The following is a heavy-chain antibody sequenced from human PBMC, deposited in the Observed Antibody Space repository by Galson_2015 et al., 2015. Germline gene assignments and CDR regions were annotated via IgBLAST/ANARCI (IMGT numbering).Heavy chain of an antibody. V-gene: IGHV3-23*01. D-gene: IGHD3-10*01. CDR1: GFTFSSYA. Sequence: SLRLSCAASGFTFSSYAMSWVRQAPGKGLEWVSAISGSGGSTYYADSVKGRFTISRDNSKNTLYLQMNSLRAEDTAVYYCASKVRGVRPFDYWGQGTLVTVSS. J-gene: IGHJ4*02. CDR2: ISGSGGST. CDR3: ASKVRGVRPFDY.